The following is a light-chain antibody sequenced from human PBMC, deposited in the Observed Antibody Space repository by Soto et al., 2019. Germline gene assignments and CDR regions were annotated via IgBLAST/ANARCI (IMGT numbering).Light chain of an antibody. CDR2: DAS. V-gene: IGKV1-9*01. Sequence: DIELTQSPSLLSASLGDRVTITCRASQGISTYLAWYQQKPGKAPKLLIYDASRLESGVPSRFRGSGSGTDFTLTISSLQPEDFASYWCHQTFTHPLTFGGGTKVDI. CDR3: HQTFTHPLT. CDR1: QGISTY. J-gene: IGKJ4*01.